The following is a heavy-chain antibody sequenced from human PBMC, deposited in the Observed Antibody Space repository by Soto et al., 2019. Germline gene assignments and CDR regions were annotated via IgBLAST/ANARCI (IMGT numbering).Heavy chain of an antibody. J-gene: IGHJ3*02. V-gene: IGHV1-69*12. CDR1: GGTFSSYA. Sequence: QVQLVQSGAEVKKPGSSVKVSCKASGGTFSSYAISWVRQAPGQGLEWMGGIIPIFGTANYAQKFQGRVTITADEATSTAYMERSSLRSEDTAVYYCAREGGVQQLGGSAFDIWGQGTMVTVSS. D-gene: IGHD6-13*01. CDR2: IIPIFGTA. CDR3: AREGGVQQLGGSAFDI.